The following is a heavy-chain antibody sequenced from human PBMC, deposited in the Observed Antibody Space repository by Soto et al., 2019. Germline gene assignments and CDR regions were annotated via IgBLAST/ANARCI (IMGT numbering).Heavy chain of an antibody. Sequence: QVQLVQSGAEVKKPGASVKVSCKASGYTFTSYYMHWVRQAPGQGLEWMGIINPSGGSTSYEQKLQGRVTMTRDTSTSTVYMELSSLRSEDTAVYYCARVNCSSTSCYAGGYDYWGQGTLVTVSS. J-gene: IGHJ4*02. CDR2: INPSGGST. D-gene: IGHD2-2*01. V-gene: IGHV1-46*01. CDR3: ARVNCSSTSCYAGGYDY. CDR1: GYTFTSYY.